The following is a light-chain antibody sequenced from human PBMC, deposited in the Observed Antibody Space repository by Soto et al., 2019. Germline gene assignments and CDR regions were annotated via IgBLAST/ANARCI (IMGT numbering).Light chain of an antibody. V-gene: IGLV2-14*01. CDR1: SSDVAGYNY. CDR3: SSYTSSSTLGVV. J-gene: IGLJ2*01. Sequence: QSALTQPASVSGSPGQSITISCTGTSSDVAGYNYVSWYQQHPGKAPKLMIYDVSNRPSGVSNRFSGSKSGNTASLTISGLHAEDEADYYCSSYTSSSTLGVVFGGGTKLTVL. CDR2: DVS.